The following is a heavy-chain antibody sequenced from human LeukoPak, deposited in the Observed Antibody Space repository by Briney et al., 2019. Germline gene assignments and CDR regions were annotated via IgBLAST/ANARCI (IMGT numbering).Heavy chain of an antibody. Sequence: ASVKVSCKASGGTFSSYAISWVRQAPGQGLEWMGGIIPIFGTANYAQKFQGRVTITADESTSTAYMELSSLRSEDTAVYYCARELYSGDYYGMNVWGQGTTVTVSS. CDR3: ARELYSGDYYGMNV. D-gene: IGHD5-12*01. J-gene: IGHJ6*02. V-gene: IGHV1-69*13. CDR1: GGTFSSYA. CDR2: IIPIFGTA.